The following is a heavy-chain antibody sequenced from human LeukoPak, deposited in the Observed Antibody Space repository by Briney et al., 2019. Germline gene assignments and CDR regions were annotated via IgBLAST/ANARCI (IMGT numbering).Heavy chain of an antibody. CDR3: ARRMSPGGWFGP. J-gene: IGHJ5*02. V-gene: IGHV4-59*08. Sequence: SETLSLTCTVSGGAITAYYWSWMRQPPGKGLEWIGYIYYSGFTNYNPSLKSRVTMSVGTSKNHFYLKLSSVTAADTAVYFCARRMSPGGWFGPWGQGTLVTVSS. CDR2: IYYSGFT. D-gene: IGHD4-23*01. CDR1: GGAITAYY.